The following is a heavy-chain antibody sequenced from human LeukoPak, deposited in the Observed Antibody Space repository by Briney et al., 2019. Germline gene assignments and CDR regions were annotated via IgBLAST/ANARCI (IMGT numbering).Heavy chain of an antibody. D-gene: IGHD3-22*01. CDR1: GLTFSSYG. CDR2: IRYDGSNT. Sequence: GGSLRLSCAASGLTFSSYGMHWVRQAPGKGLEWVAYIRYDGSNTYYADSVKGRFTISRDNSKNTLYLQMNSLRAEDTAVYYCARKTDSGGQGDYWGPGTLVTVSS. CDR3: ARKTDSGGQGDY. V-gene: IGHV3-30*02. J-gene: IGHJ4*02.